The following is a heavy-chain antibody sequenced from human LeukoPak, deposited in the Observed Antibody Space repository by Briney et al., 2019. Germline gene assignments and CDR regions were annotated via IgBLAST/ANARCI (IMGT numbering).Heavy chain of an antibody. CDR1: GFTFSRNY. CDR3: ARDPGYSYGSYYGMDV. D-gene: IGHD5-18*01. J-gene: IGHJ6*02. Sequence: GGSLSLSWAASGFTFSRNYLSWVRQAPGKGREWVSVIYSGDSTYFTDSVKGGFSISRDNSKNTLYLQMNSLRAEDTAVYYCARDPGYSYGSYYGMDVWGQGTTVTVSS. V-gene: IGHV3-66*01. CDR2: IYSGDST.